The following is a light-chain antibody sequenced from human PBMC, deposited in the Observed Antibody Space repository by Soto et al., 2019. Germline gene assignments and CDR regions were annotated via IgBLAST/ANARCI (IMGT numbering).Light chain of an antibody. J-gene: IGKJ4*01. CDR3: QQFNSYPL. CDR2: DAS. CDR1: QGISSA. V-gene: IGKV1-13*02. Sequence: AIQLTQSTSSLSASVGDRVTITCRASQGISSALAWYQQKPGKAPKLLIYDASSLESGVPSRFSGSGSGTDFTLTISSLQPEDFATYYCQQFNSYPLFGGGTKVEIK.